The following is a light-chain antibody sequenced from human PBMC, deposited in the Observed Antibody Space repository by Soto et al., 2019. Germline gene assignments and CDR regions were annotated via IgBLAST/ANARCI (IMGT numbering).Light chain of an antibody. V-gene: IGKV1-17*01. CDR3: LQHKTYPWT. Sequence: DIQMTQSPSSLSASVGDRVTITSRASQVIGNDLGWFQQKPGQAPKRLIYSASFLQTGVPSRFSGSGSGTEFTLTISSLQPDDFATYYCLQHKTYPWTFGHGTKVEIK. CDR1: QVIGND. J-gene: IGKJ1*01. CDR2: SAS.